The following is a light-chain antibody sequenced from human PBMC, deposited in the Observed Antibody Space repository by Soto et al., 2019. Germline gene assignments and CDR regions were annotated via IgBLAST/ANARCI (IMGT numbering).Light chain of an antibody. V-gene: IGKV3-11*01. CDR3: QQRSNWPPWT. CDR2: DAS. Sequence: IVLTHSPGTLSVSPGEIAALSCRASQSVSSYLAWYQQKPGQAPRLLIYDASNRATGIPARFSGSGSGTDFTLTISSLEPEDFAVYYCQQRSNWPPWTFGQGTKVDIK. J-gene: IGKJ1*01. CDR1: QSVSSY.